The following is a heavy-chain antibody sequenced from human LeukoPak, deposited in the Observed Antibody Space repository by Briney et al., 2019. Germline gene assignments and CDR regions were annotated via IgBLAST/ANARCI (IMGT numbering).Heavy chain of an antibody. CDR1: GFTFSYYA. D-gene: IGHD3-3*01. CDR2: MSSDGNKN. Sequence: GGSLRLSCEASGFTFSYYAMPWVRQAPGKGLEWVAVMSSDGNKNYYADSVKGRFTISRDNSKDTLYLEMHSLIREDTAVYYCARDLRGDYDFWSGRFPIDWGRGTLVTVPS. CDR3: ARDLRGDYDFWSGRFPID. V-gene: IGHV3-30*04. J-gene: IGHJ4*02.